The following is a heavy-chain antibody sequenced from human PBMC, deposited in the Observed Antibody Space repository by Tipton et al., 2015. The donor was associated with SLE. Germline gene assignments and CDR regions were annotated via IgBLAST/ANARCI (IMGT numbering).Heavy chain of an antibody. CDR1: GFTFSDYY. CDR3: ARTSRSSCFGS. CDR2: ISRGGNTV. J-gene: IGHJ4*02. Sequence: SLRLSCAASGFTFSDYYMTWIRQAPGKGLEWLSYISRGGNTVYYADSVEGRFTISRDNAKNSLFLQMNSLRSDDTGVYYCARTSRSSCFGSWGQGTLVTVSS. V-gene: IGHV3-11*01.